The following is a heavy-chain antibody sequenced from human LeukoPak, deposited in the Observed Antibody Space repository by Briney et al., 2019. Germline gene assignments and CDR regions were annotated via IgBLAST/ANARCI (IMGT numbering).Heavy chain of an antibody. CDR1: GFTLSSYG. V-gene: IGHV3-33*01. CDR2: IWHDGSNK. Sequence: QPWRSLRLSCAASGFTLSSYGMHWVRQAPGKGLEWVAVIWHDGSNKYYADSVKGRFTISRDNSKNTLYLQMNSLRAEDTAVYYCAREGTYEMYYFDYWGQVTPGTVSS. CDR3: AREGTYEMYYFDY. D-gene: IGHD1-14*01. J-gene: IGHJ4*02.